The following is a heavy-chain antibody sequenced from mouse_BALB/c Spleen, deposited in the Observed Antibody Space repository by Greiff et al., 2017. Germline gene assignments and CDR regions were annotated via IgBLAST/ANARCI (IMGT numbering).Heavy chain of an antibody. J-gene: IGHJ4*01. CDR3: ARYDYGSRYAMDY. CDR1: GYSFTSGY. V-gene: IGHV3-8*02. Sequence: EVKLVESGPSLVKPSQSLSLTCSVTGYSFTSGYWNWIRKFPGNKLEYMGYISYSGSTYYNPSLKSRISITRDTSKNQYYLQLNSVTTEDTATYYCARYDYGSRYAMDYWGQGTSVTVSS. D-gene: IGHD1-1*01. CDR2: ISYSGST.